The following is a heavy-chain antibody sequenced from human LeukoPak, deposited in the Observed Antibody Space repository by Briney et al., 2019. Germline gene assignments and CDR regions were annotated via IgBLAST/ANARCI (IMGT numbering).Heavy chain of an antibody. CDR3: AKKRTIAVAGTPDYDY. CDR2: ISGSGGST. J-gene: IGHJ4*02. D-gene: IGHD6-13*01. Sequence: GGSLRLSCAASGFTFSSYAMSWVRQAPGKGPEWVSAISGSGGSTYYADSVKGRFTISRDNSKNTLYLQMNSLRAEDTAVYYCAKKRTIAVAGTPDYDYGGQGTLVTVSS. V-gene: IGHV3-23*01. CDR1: GFTFSSYA.